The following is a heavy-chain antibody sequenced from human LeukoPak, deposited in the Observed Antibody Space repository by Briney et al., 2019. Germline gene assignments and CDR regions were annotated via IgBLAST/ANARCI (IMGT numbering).Heavy chain of an antibody. V-gene: IGHV3-53*01. CDR1: GFAVSGDY. Sequence: GGSLRLSCAASGFAVSGDYMSWVRQAPGKGLDWVSIIHRDDRTYYADSAKGRFTISRDISKNTLYLQMDALRAEDTAVYYCATRIFWGQGTLVTVSS. CDR2: IHRDDRT. J-gene: IGHJ4*02. CDR3: ATRIF. D-gene: IGHD3-3*02.